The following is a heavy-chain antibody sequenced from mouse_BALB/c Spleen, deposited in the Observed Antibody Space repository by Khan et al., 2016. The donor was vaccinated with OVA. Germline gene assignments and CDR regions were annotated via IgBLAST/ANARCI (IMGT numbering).Heavy chain of an antibody. Sequence: EVQLQQSGPELVKPGASVKISCKTSGYTFTEYTLHWVKQSHGKSLEWIGVINPNNGATSYNQKFKGRATLTVDKSSSTAYMEFRSLTSEDSAVYDCARDAVRYWGQGTSVTVSS. J-gene: IGHJ4*01. CDR3: ARDAVRY. V-gene: IGHV1-18*01. CDR2: INPNNGAT. D-gene: IGHD2-14*01. CDR1: GYTFTEYT.